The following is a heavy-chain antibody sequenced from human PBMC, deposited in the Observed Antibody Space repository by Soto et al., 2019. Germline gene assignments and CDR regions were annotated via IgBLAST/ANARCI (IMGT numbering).Heavy chain of an antibody. J-gene: IGHJ4*02. CDR3: ARDYYDSSGRPTIDY. CDR1: GGSFSGYY. CDR2: INHSGST. D-gene: IGHD3-22*01. Sequence: PSETLSLTCAFYGGSFSGYYWSWIRQPPGKGLEWIGEINHSGSTNYNPSLKSRVTISVDTSKNQFSLKLSSVTAADTAVYYCARDYYDSSGRPTIDYWGQGTLVTVSS. V-gene: IGHV4-34*01.